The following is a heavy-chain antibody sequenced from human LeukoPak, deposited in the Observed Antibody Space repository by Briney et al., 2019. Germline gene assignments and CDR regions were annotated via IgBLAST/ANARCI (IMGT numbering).Heavy chain of an antibody. V-gene: IGHV4-59*01. CDR3: ARGGSSGWFSSMAY. D-gene: IGHD6-19*01. Sequence: PSETLSLTCTVSGGSISSYYWSWIRQPPGKGLEWIGYIYYSGSTNYNPSLKSRVTISVDTSKIQFSLKLSSVTAADTAVYYCARGGSSGWFSSMAYGGQGTLVTVSS. CDR2: IYYSGST. J-gene: IGHJ4*02. CDR1: GGSISSYY.